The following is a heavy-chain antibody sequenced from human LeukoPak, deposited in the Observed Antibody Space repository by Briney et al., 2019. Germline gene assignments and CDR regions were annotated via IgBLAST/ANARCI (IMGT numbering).Heavy chain of an antibody. CDR1: GVSISSYY. CDR2: IHTSGST. CDR3: ARGSSGWYLSAFDI. V-gene: IGHV4-4*07. D-gene: IGHD6-19*01. J-gene: IGHJ3*02. Sequence: SETLSLTCTVSGVSISSYYWSWIRQPAGKGLEWIGRIHTSGSTKYNPSLKSRVTMSVDTSKNQFSLKLSSVTAADTAVYYCARGSSGWYLSAFDIWGQGTMVTVSS.